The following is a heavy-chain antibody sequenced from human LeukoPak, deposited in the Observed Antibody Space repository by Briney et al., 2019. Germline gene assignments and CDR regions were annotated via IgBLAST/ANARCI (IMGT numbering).Heavy chain of an antibody. CDR1: GFTFDDYG. J-gene: IGHJ4*02. V-gene: IGHV3-20*04. Sequence: GGSLTLSCAASGFTFDDYGMSWARQAPGKGLEWVSGINWNGGSTGYADSVKGRFTISRDNAKNSLYLQMNSLRAEDTALYYCARDLYSSSWYFVSPGGYWGQGTLVTVSS. D-gene: IGHD6-13*01. CDR2: INWNGGST. CDR3: ARDLYSSSWYFVSPGGY.